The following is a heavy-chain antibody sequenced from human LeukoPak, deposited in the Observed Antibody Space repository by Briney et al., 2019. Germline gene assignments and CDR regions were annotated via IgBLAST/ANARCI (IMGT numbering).Heavy chain of an antibody. Sequence: SVTVSLKASGGTFSSYAISWVRQAPGQGLEWMGGIIPIFGTANYAQKFQGRVTLTTDTSTGTAYMELRSLTSDDTALYYCARDTALIITPGGPDYWGQGTLVTVSS. CDR1: GGTFSSYA. V-gene: IGHV1-69*05. CDR3: ARDTALIITPGGPDY. D-gene: IGHD3-10*01. J-gene: IGHJ4*02. CDR2: IIPIFGTA.